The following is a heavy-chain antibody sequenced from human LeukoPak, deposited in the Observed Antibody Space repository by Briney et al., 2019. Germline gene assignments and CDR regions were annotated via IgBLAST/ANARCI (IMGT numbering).Heavy chain of an antibody. D-gene: IGHD6-19*01. J-gene: IGHJ4*02. CDR2: IRSKAYGGTT. V-gene: IGHV3-49*03. CDR1: GGPFSDYY. Sequence: LSLTCAVYGGPFSDYYWSWFRQAPGKGLEWVGFIRSKAYGGTTEYAASVKGRFTISRDDSKSIAYLQMNSLKTEDTAVYYCTRVRSARVAGTKYYFDYWGQGTLVTVSS. CDR3: TRVRSARVAGTKYYFDY.